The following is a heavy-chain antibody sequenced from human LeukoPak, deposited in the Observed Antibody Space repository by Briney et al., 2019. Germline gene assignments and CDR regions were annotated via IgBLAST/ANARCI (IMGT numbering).Heavy chain of an antibody. CDR3: ATTLTNLLPRMYFTY. J-gene: IGHJ4*02. Sequence: GSSVKVSCKASGGTFSSYTISWVRQAPGQGLEWMGRIIPILGIANYAQKFQGRVTITADKSTSTAYMELSSLRSEDTAVYYCATTLTNLLPRMYFTYWGQGTLVTVSS. CDR2: IIPILGIA. D-gene: IGHD2-15*01. CDR1: GGTFSSYT. V-gene: IGHV1-69*02.